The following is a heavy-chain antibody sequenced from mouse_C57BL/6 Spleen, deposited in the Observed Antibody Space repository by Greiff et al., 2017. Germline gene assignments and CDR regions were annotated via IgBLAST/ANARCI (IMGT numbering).Heavy chain of an antibody. CDR2: IDPENGDT. V-gene: IGHV14-4*01. D-gene: IGHD3-2*02. CDR3: TTSSGYRDY. CDR1: GFNIKDDY. Sequence: EVKLMESGAELVRPGASVKLSCTASGFNIKDDYMHWVKQRPEQGLEWIGWIDPENGDTEYASKFQGKATITADTSSNTAYLQLSSLTSEDTAVYYCTTSSGYRDYWGQGTTLTVSS. J-gene: IGHJ2*01.